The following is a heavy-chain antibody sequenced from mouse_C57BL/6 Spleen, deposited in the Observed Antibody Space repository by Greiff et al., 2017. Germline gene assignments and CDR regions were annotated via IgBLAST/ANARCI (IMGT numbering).Heavy chain of an antibody. D-gene: IGHD2-4*01. CDR2: INPSSGYT. CDR1: GYTFTSYW. V-gene: IGHV1-7*01. J-gene: IGHJ3*01. Sequence: VQRVESGAELAKPGASVKLSCKASGYTFTSYWMHWVKQWPGQGLEWIGYINPSSGYTKYNQKFKDKATLTADKSSSTAYMQLSSLTYEDSAVYYCARGGYDYDVRVWFAYWGQGTLVTVSA. CDR3: ARGGYDYDVRVWFAY.